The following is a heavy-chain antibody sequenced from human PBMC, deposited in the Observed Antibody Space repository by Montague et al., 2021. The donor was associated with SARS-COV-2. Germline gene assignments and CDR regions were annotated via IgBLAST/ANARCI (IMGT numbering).Heavy chain of an antibody. CDR2: IKQDGSEK. V-gene: IGHV3-7*03. CDR3: ARDLSYGDYNYYYGMDV. Sequence: SLRLSCAASGFTFSSYWMSWVRQAPGKGLEWVANIKQDGSEKYYVDSVKGRSTISRDNAKNSLYLQMNSLRAEDTAVYYCARDLSYGDYNYYYGMDVWGQGTTVTVSS. CDR1: GFTFSSYW. J-gene: IGHJ6*02. D-gene: IGHD4-17*01.